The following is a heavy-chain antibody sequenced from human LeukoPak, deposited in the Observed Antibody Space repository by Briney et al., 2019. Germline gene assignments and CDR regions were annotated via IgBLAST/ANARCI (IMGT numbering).Heavy chain of an antibody. D-gene: IGHD4-23*01. V-gene: IGHV3-64D*09. CDR1: GFTFSSFA. Sequence: GGSLRLSCSASGFTFSSFAMHWIRPAPGKGLEYVSGVSSSGGRTYYTDSLKGRFTVSRDNSKNTMYLHMNSLRVDDTAVYYCAKVYAGIVFDHWGQGTPVTVSS. CDR2: VSSSGGRT. J-gene: IGHJ4*02. CDR3: AKVYAGIVFDH.